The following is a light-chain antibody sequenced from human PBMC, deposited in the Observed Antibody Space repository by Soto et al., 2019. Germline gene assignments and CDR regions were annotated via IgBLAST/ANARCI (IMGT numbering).Light chain of an antibody. CDR3: CSYAGVWV. CDR1: PSDVGSYNL. V-gene: IGLV2-23*01. Sequence: QYVLTQPASVSGSPGQSITLSCTGTPSDVGSYNLVSWYQQYPGKAPKLMIYEGSKRPSGLSSRFSGSQSGNTASLTISGLQAEDEADYYCCSYAGVWVFGGGTKVTVL. CDR2: EGS. J-gene: IGLJ3*02.